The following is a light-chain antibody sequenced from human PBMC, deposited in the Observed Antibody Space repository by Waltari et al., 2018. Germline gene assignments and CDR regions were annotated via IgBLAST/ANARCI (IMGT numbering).Light chain of an antibody. J-gene: IGKJ4*01. CDR1: QGISSS. CDR3: QSNDNVLIN. CDR2: AAS. V-gene: IGKV1-27*01. Sequence: IQVTQSPSPLSASVGAGVTITFRASQGISSSLTCYKQTPGTSPKLLIDAASTLQSGIPARFSGEGAGTDFTYTINYLEREDGSTYCCQSNDNVLINFGGGTSVEI.